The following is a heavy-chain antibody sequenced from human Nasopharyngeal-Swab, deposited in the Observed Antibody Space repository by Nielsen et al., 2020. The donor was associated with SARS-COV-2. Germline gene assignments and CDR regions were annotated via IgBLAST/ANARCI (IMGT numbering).Heavy chain of an antibody. CDR3: ARAVGIGTIFGVGSHRYYGMDV. D-gene: IGHD3-3*01. CDR2: INPNSGGT. J-gene: IGHJ6*02. Sequence: ASVKVSCKASGYTFTGYYMHWVRQAPGQGLEWMGWINPNSGGTHYAQKFQGRVTMTRDTSLSPAYMELSRLRSEDTAVYYCARAVGIGTIFGVGSHRYYGMDVWGQGTTVTVSS. V-gene: IGHV1-2*02. CDR1: GYTFTGYY.